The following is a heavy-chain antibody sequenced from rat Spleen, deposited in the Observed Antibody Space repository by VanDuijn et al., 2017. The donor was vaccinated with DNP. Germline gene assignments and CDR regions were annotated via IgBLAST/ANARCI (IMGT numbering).Heavy chain of an antibody. V-gene: IGHV10-5*01. D-gene: IGHD1-10*01. CDR2: IRTKPNNYAT. CDR1: GLTFSNAA. Sequence: VQLVESGGGLVQPGRSLKISCAASGLTFSNAAMYWVRQAPGKGLEWIGRIRTKPNNYATFYADSVRGRFTISRDDSKSMVYLEMDDLRNEDTATYYCAREQHYHFDYWGQGVMVTVSS. J-gene: IGHJ2*01. CDR3: AREQHYHFDY.